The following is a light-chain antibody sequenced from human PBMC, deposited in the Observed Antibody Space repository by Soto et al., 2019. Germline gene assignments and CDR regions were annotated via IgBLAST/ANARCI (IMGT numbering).Light chain of an antibody. CDR1: SSDIGGYNF. V-gene: IGLV2-14*03. CDR3: NSYTTSGAIV. J-gene: IGLJ3*02. CDR2: DVA. Sequence: QSVLTQPASVSGSPGQSITISCTGTSSDIGGYNFVSWYQQHPGNAPNLIIYDVASRPSGVSDRFSGSKSGNAASLTISGLQADDEALYYCNSYTTSGAIVFGGGTKLTVL.